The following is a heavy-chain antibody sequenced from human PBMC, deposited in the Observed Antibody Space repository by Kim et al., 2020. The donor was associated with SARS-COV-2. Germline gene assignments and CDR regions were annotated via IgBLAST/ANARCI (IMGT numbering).Heavy chain of an antibody. D-gene: IGHD4-4*01. CDR2: IWYDGSNK. Sequence: GGSLRLSCAASGFTFSSYGMHWVRQAPGKGLEWVAVIWYDGSNKYYADSVKGRFTISRDNSKNTLYLQMNSLRAEDTAVYYCARTLQYRYYFDYWGQGTLVTVSS. CDR3: ARTLQYRYYFDY. CDR1: GFTFSSYG. V-gene: IGHV3-33*01. J-gene: IGHJ4*02.